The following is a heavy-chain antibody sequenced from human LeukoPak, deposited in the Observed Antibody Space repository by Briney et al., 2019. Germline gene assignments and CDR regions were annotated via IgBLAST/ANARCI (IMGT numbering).Heavy chain of an antibody. J-gene: IGHJ4*02. CDR2: INHSGST. V-gene: IGHV4-34*01. CDR1: GGSFSGYY. Sequence: PSETLSLTCAVYGGSFSGYYWSWIRQPPGKGPEWIGEINHSGSTNYNPSLKSRVTISVDTSKNQFSLKLSSVTAADTAVYYCARGDVVPAAAFDYWGQGTLVTVSS. CDR3: ARGDVVPAAAFDY. D-gene: IGHD2-2*01.